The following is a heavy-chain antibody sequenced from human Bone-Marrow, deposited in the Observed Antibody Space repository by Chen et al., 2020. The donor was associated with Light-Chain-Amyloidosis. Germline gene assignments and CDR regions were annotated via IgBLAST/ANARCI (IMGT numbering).Heavy chain of an antibody. Sequence: EVQLEQSGPEVKKPGESLKISCKGSGYTFPNYWIGWVRQMPGKGLEWMGVIYPDDSDARYSPSFEGQVTISXXXXXXXXXXXXXXXXASXXXMYYCARRRDGYNFDYWGQGTLVTVSS. D-gene: IGHD2-21*01. CDR3: ARRRDGYNFDY. V-gene: IGHV5-51*01. CDR1: GYTFPNYW. CDR2: IYPDDSDA. J-gene: IGHJ4*02.